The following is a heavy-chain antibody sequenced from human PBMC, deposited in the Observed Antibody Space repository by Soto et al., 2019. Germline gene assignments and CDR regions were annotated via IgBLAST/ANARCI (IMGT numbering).Heavy chain of an antibody. CDR1: GGSISSGDYY. D-gene: IGHD2-2*01. Sequence: PSETLSLTCTVSGGSISSGDYYWSWIRQPPGKGLEWIGYIYYSGSTYYNPSLKSRVTISVDTSKNQFSLKLSSVTAADTAVYYCASFRIVLVPAANRTVYYYYGMDVWGQGTTVTVSS. CDR3: ASFRIVLVPAANRTVYYYYGMDV. CDR2: IYYSGST. J-gene: IGHJ6*02. V-gene: IGHV4-30-4*01.